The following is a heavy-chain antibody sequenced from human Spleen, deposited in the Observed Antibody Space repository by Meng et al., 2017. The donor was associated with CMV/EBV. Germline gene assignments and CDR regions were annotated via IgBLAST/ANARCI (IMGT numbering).Heavy chain of an antibody. V-gene: IGHV3-23*01. J-gene: IGHJ4*02. Sequence: GFTFSRYAMGWVRQAPGKGREWVSGISDSGGSTYYADSVKGRFTISRDNSKNTLYLQMNSLRAEDTAVYYCAKDDPCVVVPAAITYWGQGTLVTVSS. CDR2: ISDSGGST. D-gene: IGHD2-2*02. CDR3: AKDDPCVVVPAAITY. CDR1: GFTFSRYA.